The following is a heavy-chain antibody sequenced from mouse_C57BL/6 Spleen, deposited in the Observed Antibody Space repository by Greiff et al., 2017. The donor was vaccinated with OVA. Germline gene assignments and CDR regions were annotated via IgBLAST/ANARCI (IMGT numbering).Heavy chain of an antibody. CDR2: INPNNGGT. CDR3: ARGELGQEGY. V-gene: IGHV1-26*01. Sequence: VQLQQSGPELVKPGASVKISCKASGYTFTDYYMNWVKQSHGKSLEWIGDINPNNGGTSYNQKFKGKATLTVDKSSSTAYMELRSLTSEDSAVYYCARGELGQEGYWGQGTTLTVSS. CDR1: GYTFTDYY. J-gene: IGHJ2*01. D-gene: IGHD4-1*01.